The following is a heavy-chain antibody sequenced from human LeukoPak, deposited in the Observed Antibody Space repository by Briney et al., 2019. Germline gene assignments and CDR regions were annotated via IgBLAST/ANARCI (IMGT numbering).Heavy chain of an antibody. CDR1: GFTVSSNY. D-gene: IGHD6-13*01. CDR3: ATDSSLSSSWYIWDS. CDR2: IYSGGST. J-gene: IGHJ4*02. Sequence: GGSLRLSCAASGFTVSSNYMSWVRQAPGKGLEWVSVIYSGGSTFYPDSVKGRFTISRDNSKNRLYLQMNSLRAEDTAVYYCATDSSLSSSWYIWDSWGQGTLVTVSS. V-gene: IGHV3-53*01.